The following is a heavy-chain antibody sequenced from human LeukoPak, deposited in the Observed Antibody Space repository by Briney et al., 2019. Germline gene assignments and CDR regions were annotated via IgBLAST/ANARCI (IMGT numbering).Heavy chain of an antibody. CDR1: GGSISSSSYY. V-gene: IGHV4-39*07. Sequence: PSETLSLTCTVSGGSISSSSYYWGWIRQPPGKGLEWIGSIYYSGSTYYNPSLKSRVTISVDTSKNQFSLKLSSVTAADTAVYYCARHRFHGWDDSSGYYPDYWGQGTLVTVSS. D-gene: IGHD3-22*01. CDR3: ARHRFHGWDDSSGYYPDY. J-gene: IGHJ4*02. CDR2: IYYSGST.